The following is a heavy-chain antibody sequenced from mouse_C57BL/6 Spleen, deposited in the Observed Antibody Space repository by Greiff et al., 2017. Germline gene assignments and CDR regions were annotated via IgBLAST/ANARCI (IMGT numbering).Heavy chain of an antibody. CDR3: ARGGDLWAYGLIWFAY. V-gene: IGHV1-85*01. CDR2: IYPRDGST. J-gene: IGHJ3*01. D-gene: IGHD1-1*02. CDR1: GYTFTSYD. Sequence: VQLQQSGPELVKPGASVKLSCKASGYTFTSYDINWVKQSPGQGLEWIGWIYPRDGSTKYTEKFKGKATLTVDTSSSTAYMELHRLTSEDSAVYFCARGGDLWAYGLIWFAYWGQGTLVTVSA.